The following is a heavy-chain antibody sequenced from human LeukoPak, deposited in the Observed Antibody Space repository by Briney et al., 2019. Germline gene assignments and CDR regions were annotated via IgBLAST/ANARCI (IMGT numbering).Heavy chain of an antibody. D-gene: IGHD6-19*01. Sequence: GGSLRLSCAASGFIFGNYAMSWVRQVPGRGLEWVSTISSRGDSTYVADSVKGRFTISRDNSKNSLYLQMNTVRAEDTAVYYCVKGPRPDITVAHTVENWGQGTLVTVSS. CDR3: VKGPRPDITVAHTVEN. V-gene: IGHV3-23*01. CDR2: ISSRGDST. J-gene: IGHJ4*02. CDR1: GFIFGNYA.